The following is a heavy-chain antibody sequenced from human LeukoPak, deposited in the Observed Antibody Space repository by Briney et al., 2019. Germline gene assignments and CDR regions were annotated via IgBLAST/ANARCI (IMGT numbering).Heavy chain of an antibody. CDR2: ISYDGSNK. Sequence: GGSLRLSCAATGSTFSSYGMHWVRQAPGKGLEWVAVISYDGSNKYYAGSVKGRFTISRDNSKNTLYLQMNSLRAEDTAVYYCAKDPSGSYRFDYWGQGTLVTVSS. CDR3: AKDPSGSYRFDY. V-gene: IGHV3-30*18. J-gene: IGHJ4*02. D-gene: IGHD1-26*01. CDR1: GSTFSSYG.